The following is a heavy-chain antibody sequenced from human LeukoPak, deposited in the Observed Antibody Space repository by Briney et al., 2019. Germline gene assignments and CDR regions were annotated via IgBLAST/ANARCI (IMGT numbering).Heavy chain of an antibody. V-gene: IGHV3-11*06. D-gene: IGHD4-17*01. CDR3: VRENYGIFDY. Sequence: PGGSLRLSCAASGFTFSNYYMSWIRQAPGKGLEWVSYISGSSDYTDSADSVKGRFTISRDNAKNSLYLHVDRLRVEDTAVYYCVRENYGIFDYWGQGTLVTVSS. J-gene: IGHJ4*02. CDR1: GFTFSNYY. CDR2: ISGSSDYT.